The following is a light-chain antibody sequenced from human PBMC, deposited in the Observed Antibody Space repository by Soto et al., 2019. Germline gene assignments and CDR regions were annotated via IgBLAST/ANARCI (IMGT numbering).Light chain of an antibody. CDR1: QDITNF. CDR3: QQYEDVPIT. CDR2: DAS. V-gene: IGKV1-33*01. Sequence: DIQMTQSPSSLSASVGDRVTITCQASQDITNFLNWYQQKPGKAPKLLIYDASNLETGVPSRFSGSGSGTDFTFTISSLQPEDIATDSCQQYEDVPITFGQGTRLEIK. J-gene: IGKJ5*01.